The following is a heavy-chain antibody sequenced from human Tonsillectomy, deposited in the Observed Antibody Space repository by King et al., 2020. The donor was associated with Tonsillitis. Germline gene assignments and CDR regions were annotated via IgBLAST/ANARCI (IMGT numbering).Heavy chain of an antibody. D-gene: IGHD6-19*01. CDR1: GFTFSSYG. CDR2: ISYDGSNK. V-gene: IGHV3-30*18. J-gene: IGHJ5*02. Sequence: VQLVESGGGVVQPGRSLRLSCAASGFTFSSYGMHWVRQAPGKGLEWVAVISYDGSNKYYADSVKGRFTISRDNSKNTLYLQMNSLRAEDTAVYYCAKEAAVAGLNWFDPWGQGTLVTVSS. CDR3: AKEAAVAGLNWFDP.